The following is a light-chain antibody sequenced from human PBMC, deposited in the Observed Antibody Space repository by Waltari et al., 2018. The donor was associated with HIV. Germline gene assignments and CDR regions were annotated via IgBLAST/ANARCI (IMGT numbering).Light chain of an antibody. CDR1: QNIRDS. CDR3: QQTYSMWT. Sequence: DIQMTQSPSCLPASVGDRVPITCRASQNIRDSLNWYQQKPGKAPKLLIYAASNLQTGVPSRFSGSGSGTDFTLTINNLQPEDFATYHCQQTYSMWTFGQGTKVEIK. J-gene: IGKJ1*01. CDR2: AAS. V-gene: IGKV1-39*01.